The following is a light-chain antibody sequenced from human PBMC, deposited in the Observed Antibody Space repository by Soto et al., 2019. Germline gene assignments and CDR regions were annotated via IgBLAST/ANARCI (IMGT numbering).Light chain of an antibody. CDR3: QQYNNWPPMST. CDR1: RGISSSY. CDR2: AAS. J-gene: IGKJ2*01. Sequence: EIVLTQSPGTLSLSPGESTTLSCRASRGISSSYLAWYQQKPGQAPRLLIYAASTRATGIPDRFRGSVSGTEFTLTINSLQPEDFVIYYCQQYNNWPPMSTFGQGTKLEMK. V-gene: IGKV3-20*01.